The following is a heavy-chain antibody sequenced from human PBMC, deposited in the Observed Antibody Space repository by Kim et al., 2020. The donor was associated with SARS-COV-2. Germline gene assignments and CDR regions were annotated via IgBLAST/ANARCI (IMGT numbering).Heavy chain of an antibody. V-gene: IGHV3-23*01. CDR1: GFDFRCHL. CDR3: VKALSGWRFVPSAFEI. J-gene: IGHJ3*02. Sequence: GGSLRLSCVVSGFDFRCHLMSWVRQAPGKGLEWLVGISSDGTGTNYADSVRGRFTVSRDNSRNTLYLQLNRLRVDDTAVYYCVKALSGWRFVPSAFEI. D-gene: IGHD3-9*01. CDR2: ISSDGTGT.